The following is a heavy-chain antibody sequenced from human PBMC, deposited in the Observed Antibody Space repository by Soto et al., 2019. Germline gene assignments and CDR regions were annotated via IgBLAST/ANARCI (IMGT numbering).Heavy chain of an antibody. J-gene: IGHJ6*02. CDR2: IYYSGST. V-gene: IGHV4-61*01. CDR1: GGSVSSGSYY. Sequence: QQQQGPGLVKPSETLSLTCTVSGGSVSSGSYYWSWIRQPPGKGLEWIGYIYYSGSTNYNPSLKSRVTISVDTSKNQFSLKLSSVTAADTAVYYCARDNLPYYYYGMDVWGQGTTVTVSS. CDR3: ARDNLPYYYYGMDV.